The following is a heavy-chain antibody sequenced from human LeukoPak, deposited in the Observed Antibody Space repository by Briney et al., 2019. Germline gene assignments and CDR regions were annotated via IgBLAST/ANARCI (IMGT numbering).Heavy chain of an antibody. CDR3: ARESFVARCD. CDR2: IKQDGSQK. CDR1: GFTFSRYW. J-gene: IGHJ4*02. V-gene: IGHV3-7*01. D-gene: IGHD2-15*01. Sequence: GGSLRLSCAASGFTFSRYWMSWARQAPGKGLEWVANIKQDGSQKSYVDSVKGRFTISRDNANHLLYLQMNSLRAEDTAVLYCARESFVARCDWGQGTVVTVSS.